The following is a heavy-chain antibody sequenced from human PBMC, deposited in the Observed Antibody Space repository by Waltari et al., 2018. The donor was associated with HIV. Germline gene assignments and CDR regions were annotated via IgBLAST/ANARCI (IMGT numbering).Heavy chain of an antibody. V-gene: IGHV4-39*01. CDR2: IYHSGST. CDR3: ASTGYTYGLDY. Sequence: QLQLHESGPGLVKPSETLSLTCTVSGGSISSSNYFWGWIRQPPGKGLECIGSIYHSGSTYYNPSLKSRVTISVDTSKSQFSLKLSSVTAADTAVYYCASTGYTYGLDYWGQGTLVTVSS. J-gene: IGHJ4*02. CDR1: GGSISSSNYF. D-gene: IGHD5-18*01.